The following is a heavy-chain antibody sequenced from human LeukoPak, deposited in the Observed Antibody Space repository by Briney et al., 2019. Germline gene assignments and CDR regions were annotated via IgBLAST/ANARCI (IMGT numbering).Heavy chain of an antibody. J-gene: IGHJ5*02. CDR1: GGTFSSYA. Sequence: SVKVSCKASGGTFSSYAISWVRQAPGQGLEWMGRIIPIFGTASYAQKFQGRVTITTDESTSTAYMELSSLRSEDTAVYYCARTNYDFWSGYHWFDPWGQGTLVTVSS. CDR3: ARTNYDFWSGYHWFDP. V-gene: IGHV1-69*05. D-gene: IGHD3-3*01. CDR2: IIPIFGTA.